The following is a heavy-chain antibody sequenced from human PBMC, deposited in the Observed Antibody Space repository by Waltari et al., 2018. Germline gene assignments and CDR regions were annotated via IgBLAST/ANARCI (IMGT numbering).Heavy chain of an antibody. CDR2: INPNSGGT. Sequence: QVQLVQSGAEVKKPGASVKVSCKASGYTFTGYYMYWVRQAPGQGLEWMGRINPNSGGTNYAQKFQGRVTMTRDTSISTAYMELSRLRSDDTAVYYCARGHVLRYFDWLSPHDAFDIWGQGTMVTVSS. V-gene: IGHV1-2*06. CDR1: GYTFTGYY. J-gene: IGHJ3*02. D-gene: IGHD3-9*01. CDR3: ARGHVLRYFDWLSPHDAFDI.